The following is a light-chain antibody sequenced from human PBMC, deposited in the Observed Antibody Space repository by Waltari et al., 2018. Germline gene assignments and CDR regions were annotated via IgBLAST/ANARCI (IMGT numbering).Light chain of an antibody. J-gene: IGKJ4*01. Sequence: EIVLTQSPGTLSLSPGERATLSCRASQSVTSISLTWYQQKLGQAPRLLIYGTSTRATGIPDRFSGSGAGADFTFTISRLEPEDVAVYYCQQYDGEVVTFGGGAKVEI. V-gene: IGKV3-20*01. CDR2: GTS. CDR1: QSVTSIS. CDR3: QQYDGEVVT.